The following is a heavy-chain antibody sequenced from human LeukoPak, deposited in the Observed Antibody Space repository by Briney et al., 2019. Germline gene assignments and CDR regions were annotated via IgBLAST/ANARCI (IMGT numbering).Heavy chain of an antibody. CDR2: ISGSGGST. D-gene: IGHD2-15*01. CDR1: GFTFSSYA. Sequence: PGGSLRLSYAASGFTFSSYAMSWVRQAPGKGLEWVSAISGSGGSTYYADSVKGRFTISRDNSKNTLYLQMNSLRAEDTAVYYCANSFYCSGGSCYDDYWGQGTLVTVSS. J-gene: IGHJ4*02. CDR3: ANSFYCSGGSCYDDY. V-gene: IGHV3-23*01.